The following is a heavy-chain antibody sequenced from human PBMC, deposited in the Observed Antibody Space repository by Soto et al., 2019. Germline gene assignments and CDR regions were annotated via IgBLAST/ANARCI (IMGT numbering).Heavy chain of an antibody. CDR1: GYTFTRSG. Sequence: DSVKVSCKASGYTFTRSGISWVRQAPGQGPEWMGWISSYNGDRNYAQTFQGRVTMTTDTSTSTAYMELRSLRSDDTAGYYCAREGVAHTSYTDMDACAQGTPVPVS. CDR2: ISSYNGDR. V-gene: IGHV1-18*01. J-gene: IGHJ6*02. CDR3: AREGVAHTSYTDMDA. D-gene: IGHD2-21*01.